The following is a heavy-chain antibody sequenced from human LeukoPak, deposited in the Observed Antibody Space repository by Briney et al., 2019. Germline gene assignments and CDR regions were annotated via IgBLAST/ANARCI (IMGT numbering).Heavy chain of an antibody. J-gene: IGHJ4*01. CDR3: ARENSGSYREFDY. CDR2: IYTSGST. D-gene: IGHD1-26*01. Sequence: MTSETLSLTCTVSGGPISSYYWSLIQQPAGKGLEWIGRIYTSGSTNYNPSLKSRVTMSVDTSTNQFSLKLSSVTAADTAVFYCARENSGSYREFDYWGHGTLVTVSS. CDR1: GGPISSYY. V-gene: IGHV4-4*07.